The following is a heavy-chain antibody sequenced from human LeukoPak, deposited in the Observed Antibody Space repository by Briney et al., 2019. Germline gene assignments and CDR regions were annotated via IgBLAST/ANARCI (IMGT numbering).Heavy chain of an antibody. J-gene: IGHJ4*02. CDR3: ATRGMGTAPRFDY. V-gene: IGHV3-7*01. D-gene: IGHD1-7*01. Sequence: GGSLRLSCAASGFTFRTYWMSWVRQAPGKGLEWVADIKEDGSEKYYVDSVKGRFTISRQNAKNSLFLQMNSLRAEDTAVYYCATRGMGTAPRFDYWGQGTLVTVSS. CDR2: IKEDGSEK. CDR1: GFTFRTYW.